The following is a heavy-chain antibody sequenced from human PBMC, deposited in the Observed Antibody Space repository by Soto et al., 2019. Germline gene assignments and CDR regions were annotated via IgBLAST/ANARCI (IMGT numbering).Heavy chain of an antibody. J-gene: IGHJ6*02. CDR2: INPNSGGT. CDR1: GYTFTGYY. V-gene: IGHV1-2*02. CDR3: ARKAGYYDSSGYSYYYYGMDV. Sequence: QVQLVQSGAEVKKPGASVKVSCKASGYTFTGYYMHWVRQAPGQGLEWMGWINPNSGGTNYAQKFQGRVTMTRDTSISTAYMELSRLRSDDTAVYYCARKAGYYDSSGYSYYYYGMDVWGQGTTVTVSS. D-gene: IGHD3-22*01.